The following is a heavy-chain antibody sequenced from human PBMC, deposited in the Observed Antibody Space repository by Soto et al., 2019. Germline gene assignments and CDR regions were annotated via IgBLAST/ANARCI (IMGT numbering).Heavy chain of an antibody. D-gene: IGHD3-10*01. CDR3: ARDPSHGSGSYLDY. J-gene: IGHJ4*02. CDR1: GFSFNNFG. CDR2: IWYDGSNK. Sequence: GGSLRLSCVASGFSFNNFGMHWVRQAPGKGLEWVAVIWYDGSNKYYADSVKGRFTISRDNSKNTLYLQMSSLRAEDTAVYFCARDPSHGSGSYLDYWGEGALDTVSS. V-gene: IGHV3-33*01.